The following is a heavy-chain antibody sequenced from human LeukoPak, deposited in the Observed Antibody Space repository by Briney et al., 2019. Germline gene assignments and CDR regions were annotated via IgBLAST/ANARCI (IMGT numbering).Heavy chain of an antibody. J-gene: IGHJ3*02. CDR3: IRNNYDSGSAFDT. Sequence: GGSLKLSCAASGFTFNDSAINWVRQASGKGLEWVGRIRSKDNNYATAYGASVKGRFTIARDDPKNTAYLQMNSLKTEDTAVYYCIRNNYDSGSAFDTWGQGTMVTVSS. V-gene: IGHV3-73*01. CDR2: IRSKDNNYAT. CDR1: GFTFNDSA. D-gene: IGHD3-22*01.